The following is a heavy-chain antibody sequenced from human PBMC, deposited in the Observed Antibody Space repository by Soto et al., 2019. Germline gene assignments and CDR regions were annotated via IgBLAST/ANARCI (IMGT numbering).Heavy chain of an antibody. CDR2: IYYSGST. J-gene: IGHJ4*02. D-gene: IGHD2-15*01. CDR3: ARSLRSGGSCPDY. V-gene: IGHV4-31*03. CDR1: GGSISSGGYY. Sequence: QVQLQESGPGLVKPSQTLSLTCTVSGGSISSGGYYWSWIRQHPGKGLEWIGYIYYSGSTYYNPSLKSRVXXSXDXXKNQFSLKLSSVTAADTAVYYCARSLRSGGSCPDYWGQGTLVTVSS.